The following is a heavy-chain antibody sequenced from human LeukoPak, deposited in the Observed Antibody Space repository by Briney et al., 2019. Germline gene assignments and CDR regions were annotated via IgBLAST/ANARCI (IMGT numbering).Heavy chain of an antibody. D-gene: IGHD6-6*01. V-gene: IGHV1-46*01. J-gene: IGHJ6*02. CDR1: GYSFTSYY. CDR2: INPSGGIT. CDR3: AKSISADYYYYGMDV. Sequence: ASVKVSCKASGYSFTSYYMHWVRQAPGQGLEWMGIINPSGGITKYAQKLQGRVTMTRDTSTSTVYLEMSSLRSEDTDFYYCAKSISADYYYYGMDVWGQGTTVTVSS.